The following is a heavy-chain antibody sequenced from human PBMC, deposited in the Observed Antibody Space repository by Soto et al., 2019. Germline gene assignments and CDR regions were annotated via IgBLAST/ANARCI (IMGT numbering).Heavy chain of an antibody. CDR1: GGSISSGGYY. CDR2: IQYRGST. D-gene: IGHD1-26*01. V-gene: IGHV4-31*03. J-gene: IGHJ4*02. CDR3: ARTWAWGFDY. Sequence: QVQLQESGPGLVKPSQTLSLTCTVSGGSISSGGYYWSWIRQHPGKGLEWIGYIQYRGSTYYNPSLKSRVTISADTSKNQFSLKLSSVTAADTAVYYCARTWAWGFDYWGQGTLVTVSS.